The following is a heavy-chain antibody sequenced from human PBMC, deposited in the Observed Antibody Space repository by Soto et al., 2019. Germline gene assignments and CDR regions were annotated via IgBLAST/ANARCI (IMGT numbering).Heavy chain of an antibody. V-gene: IGHV1-18*01. J-gene: IGHJ6*02. CDR2: INADYGNT. CDR3: ARCIQGDYYYGMDV. Sequence: QAQLVQSGAEVRKPGASVKVSCKASGYTFYSHSISWVRQAPGQGLEWMGRINADYGNTQYAQKFRGSVTMITHTSTTTVYMELTNLRSDDTAVYYCARCIQGDYYYGMDVWGQGTTVTVSS. D-gene: IGHD5-18*01. CDR1: GYTFYSHS.